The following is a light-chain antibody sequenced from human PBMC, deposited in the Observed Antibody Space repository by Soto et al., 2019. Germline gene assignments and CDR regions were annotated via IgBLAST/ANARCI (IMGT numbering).Light chain of an antibody. J-gene: IGKJ2*01. CDR2: GAS. V-gene: IGKV3-20*01. CDR1: QTVSSTY. Sequence: EIVLTQSPGTLSLSPGERATLSCRASQTVSSTYIAWYQQSPGQPPRLVIYGASSRATGIPDRFSGSGSGTDFTLTISRLEPEDFSVYFCQQYGRSPPFTFGQGTKVEIK. CDR3: QQYGRSPPFT.